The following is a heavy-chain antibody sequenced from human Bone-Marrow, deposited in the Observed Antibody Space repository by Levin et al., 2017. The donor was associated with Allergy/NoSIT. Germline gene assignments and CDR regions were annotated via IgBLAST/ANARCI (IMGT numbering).Heavy chain of an antibody. J-gene: IGHJ4*02. Sequence: PGGSLRLSCVASGFTVGNNYMSWVRQAPGKGLEWVSVIYSGGSTYYADSVKGRFTVSRDSSKNILFLQMNSLTPEDTAVYYCAGYTAKDYWGRGTLVTVSS. CDR1: GFTVGNNY. D-gene: IGHD5-18*01. CDR3: AGYTAKDY. V-gene: IGHV3-53*01. CDR2: IYSGGST.